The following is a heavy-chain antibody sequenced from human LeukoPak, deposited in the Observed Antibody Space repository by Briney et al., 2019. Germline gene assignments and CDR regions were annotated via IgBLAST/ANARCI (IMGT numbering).Heavy chain of an antibody. Sequence: ASVKVSCKASGYTFSNYGMSWVRQAPGQGLEWMGWINPNSGGTNYAQKFQGRVTMTRDTSISTAYMELSRLRSDDTAVYYCARIYGDYVWFDYWGQGTLVTVSS. CDR1: GYTFSNYG. CDR3: ARIYGDYVWFDY. J-gene: IGHJ4*02. D-gene: IGHD4-17*01. CDR2: INPNSGGT. V-gene: IGHV1-2*02.